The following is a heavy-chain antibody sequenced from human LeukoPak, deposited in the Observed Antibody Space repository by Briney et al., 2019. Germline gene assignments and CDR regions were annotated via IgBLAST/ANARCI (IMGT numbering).Heavy chain of an antibody. CDR1: GFTFSSYG. CDR2: INIDGSST. D-gene: IGHD4-23*01. CDR3: ASRDYGGNYYYMDV. Sequence: GGSLRLSCAASGFTFSSYGMHWVRQTPGKGLVWVSRINIDGSSTSYADSVKGRFTISRDNAKNTPYLQMSSLRAEDTAVYYCASRDYGGNYYYMDVWGKGTTVTVSS. V-gene: IGHV3-74*01. J-gene: IGHJ6*03.